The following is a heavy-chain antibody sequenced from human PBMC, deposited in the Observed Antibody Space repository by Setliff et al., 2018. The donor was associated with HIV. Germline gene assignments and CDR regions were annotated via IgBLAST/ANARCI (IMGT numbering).Heavy chain of an antibody. Sequence: PSETLSLTCAVYGGPLSGHYWSWIRQPPGQGLEWIGETSHSGSANYNPSLKSRVIISIDKSKNKFSLKVSSVTAADTAVYYCARILVAAAGTGFDPWGQGILVTVSS. CDR1: GGPLSGHY. D-gene: IGHD6-13*01. CDR2: TSHSGSA. CDR3: ARILVAAAGTGFDP. V-gene: IGHV4-34*01. J-gene: IGHJ5*02.